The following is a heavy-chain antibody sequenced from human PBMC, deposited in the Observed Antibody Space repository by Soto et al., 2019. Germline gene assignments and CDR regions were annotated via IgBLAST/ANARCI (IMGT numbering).Heavy chain of an antibody. D-gene: IGHD6-19*01. Sequence: PGESLKISCKGSGYSFTSYVISWVRQMPGKGLEWMGRIDPSDSYTNYSPSFQGHVTISADKSISTAYLQWSSLKASDTAMYYCARQESIAVAGHGHDYWGQGTLVTVSS. V-gene: IGHV5-10-1*01. CDR1: GYSFTSYV. CDR2: IDPSDSYT. J-gene: IGHJ4*02. CDR3: ARQESIAVAGHGHDY.